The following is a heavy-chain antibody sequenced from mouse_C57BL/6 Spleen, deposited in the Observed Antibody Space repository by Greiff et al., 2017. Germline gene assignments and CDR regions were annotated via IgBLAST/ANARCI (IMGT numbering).Heavy chain of an antibody. V-gene: IGHV1-55*01. CDR3: ARVGNYGDFDY. CDR2: IYPGSGST. D-gene: IGHD1-1*01. Sequence: VQLQQPGAELVKPGASVKMSCKASGYTFTSYWITWVKQRPGQGLEWIGDIYPGSGSTNYNGKFKGKATLTADKSSSTAYMQLSSLTSEDSAVYFCARVGNYGDFDYWGQGTTLTVSS. J-gene: IGHJ2*01. CDR1: GYTFTSYW.